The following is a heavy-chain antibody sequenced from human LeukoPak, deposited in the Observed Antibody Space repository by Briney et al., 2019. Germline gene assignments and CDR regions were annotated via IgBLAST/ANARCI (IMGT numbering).Heavy chain of an antibody. J-gene: IGHJ4*02. CDR2: IYPGDSDT. D-gene: IGHD6-13*01. V-gene: IGHV5-51*01. CDR3: ARGAGGSSWYYYYFDY. CDR1: GYSFTNYW. Sequence: RGESLKISCKGSGYSFTNYWIGWVRQMPEKGLEWMGIIYPGDSDTRYSPSFQGQVTISADKSIGTAYLQWSSLEASDTAMYYCARGAGGSSWYYYYFDYWGQGTLVTVSS.